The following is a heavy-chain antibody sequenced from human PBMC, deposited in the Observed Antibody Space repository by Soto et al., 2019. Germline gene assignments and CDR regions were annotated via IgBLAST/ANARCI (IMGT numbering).Heavy chain of an antibody. J-gene: IGHJ4*02. Sequence: EVQLVESGGGLVKPGGSLRLSCAASGFTFSSYSMNWVRQAPGKGLEWVSSISSSSSYIYYADSVKGRFTISRDNAKNSLYLQMNSLRAEDTAVYYCARDRRYCSGGSCPTRTLDYWGQGTLVTVSS. CDR3: ARDRRYCSGGSCPTRTLDY. CDR1: GFTFSSYS. V-gene: IGHV3-21*01. D-gene: IGHD2-15*01. CDR2: ISSSSSYI.